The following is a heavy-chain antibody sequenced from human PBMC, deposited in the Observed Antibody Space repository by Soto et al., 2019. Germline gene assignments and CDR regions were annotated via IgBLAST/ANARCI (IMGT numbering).Heavy chain of an antibody. CDR2: ISGGSSVT. J-gene: IGHJ4*02. D-gene: IGHD3-10*01. CDR3: AKVVSNNYYYPFDF. CDR1: GSTFSDYA. V-gene: IGHV3-23*01. Sequence: HPGGSLRLSCTASGSTFSDYAMTWVRHAPGKGLEWVSTISGGSSVTYYGDSVRGRFTISRDNAKKTLFLQLNRSNAEDTATYYCAKVVSNNYYYPFDFWGQGTKVTVSS.